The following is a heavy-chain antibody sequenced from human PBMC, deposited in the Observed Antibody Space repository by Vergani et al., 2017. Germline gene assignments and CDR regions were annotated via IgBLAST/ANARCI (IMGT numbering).Heavy chain of an antibody. J-gene: IGHJ5*02. V-gene: IGHV4-38-2*02. D-gene: IGHD6-19*01. CDR1: NYSMISDTY. Sequence: QVRLQESGPGLVKPSDTLSLICSVSNYSMISDTYWGWVRQSPGKWLEWVGSVYHSGRPYYSLSLKSRLTVSVDTSKSQFSLTLTSVTAADTAVYYCASDTHSGQRADRWGQGILVTVTS. CDR3: ASDTHSGQRADR. CDR2: VYHSGRP.